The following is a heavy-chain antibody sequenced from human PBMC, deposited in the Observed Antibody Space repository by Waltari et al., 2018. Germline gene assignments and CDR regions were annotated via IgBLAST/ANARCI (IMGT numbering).Heavy chain of an antibody. Sequence: QLQMVQSGAEMKKPGASVMVSCKASGYSFTAYYVHWVRQAPGEGLEWMGRVDPKGGATNYAQKFQGRVSMTADTSISTVYMELTRLTSDDTAVYFCARGSGSQAGLWGLGTLVTVSS. CDR1: GYSFTAYY. CDR2: VDPKGGAT. J-gene: IGHJ4*02. CDR3: ARGSGSQAGL. V-gene: IGHV1-2*06. D-gene: IGHD1-26*01.